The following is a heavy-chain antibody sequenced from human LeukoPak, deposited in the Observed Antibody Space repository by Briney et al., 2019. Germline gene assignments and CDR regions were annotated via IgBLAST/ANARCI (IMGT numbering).Heavy chain of an antibody. CDR2: INGGGGST. CDR3: ARESFIAVAGQRGSNAFDI. D-gene: IGHD6-19*01. J-gene: IGHJ3*02. CDR1: GFTFSSYA. V-gene: IGHV3-23*01. Sequence: GGSLRLSCAASGFTFSSYAVSWVRQAPGKGLEWVSTINGGGGSTYYADSVKGRFTISRDNSKNTLYLQMNSLRAEDTAVYYCARESFIAVAGQRGSNAFDIWGQGTMVTVSS.